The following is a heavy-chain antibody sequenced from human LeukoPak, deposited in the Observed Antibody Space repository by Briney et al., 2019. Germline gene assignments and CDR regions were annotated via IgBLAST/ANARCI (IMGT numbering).Heavy chain of an antibody. J-gene: IGHJ4*01. D-gene: IGHD2-15*01. V-gene: IGHV3-7*01. CDR3: ARSDSGDYFDY. Sequence: GGSLRLSCAASGFTFSSYWMSWVRQAPGKGLEWVANIKQDGSEKYYVDSVKGRFTISRDNAKNSLYLQMSSLRAEDAVVYYCARSDSGDYFDYWGHGTLVTVSS. CDR1: GFTFSSYW. CDR2: IKQDGSEK.